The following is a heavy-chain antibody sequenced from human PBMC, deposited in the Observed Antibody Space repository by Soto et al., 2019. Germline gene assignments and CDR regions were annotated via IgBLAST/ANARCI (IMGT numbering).Heavy chain of an antibody. Sequence: PGESLKISCKGSGYSFTNYWIVWVRQMPGKGLEWVGMIYPRDSDTTYSPSFQGRVTISADKSISTAYMQWTSLKASDTAIYYCATQASSWGGWFDPWGQGTPVTVSS. J-gene: IGHJ5*02. V-gene: IGHV5-51*01. D-gene: IGHD7-27*01. CDR1: GYSFTNYW. CDR3: ATQASSWGGWFDP. CDR2: IYPRDSDT.